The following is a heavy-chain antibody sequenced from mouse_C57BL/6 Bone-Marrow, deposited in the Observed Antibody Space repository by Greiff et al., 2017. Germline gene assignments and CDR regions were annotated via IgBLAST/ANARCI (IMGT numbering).Heavy chain of an antibody. CDR1: GYTFTDYY. D-gene: IGHD2-1*01. Sequence: QVQLQQSGAELVRPGASVKLSCKASGYTFTDYYINWVKQRPGQGLEWIARIYPGSGNTYYNEKFKGKATLTAEKSSSTAYMQLSSLTSEDSAVYFCARDAKKIYYGNYESAYWGQGTLVTVSA. CDR3: ARDAKKIYYGNYESAY. V-gene: IGHV1-76*01. CDR2: IYPGSGNT. J-gene: IGHJ3*01.